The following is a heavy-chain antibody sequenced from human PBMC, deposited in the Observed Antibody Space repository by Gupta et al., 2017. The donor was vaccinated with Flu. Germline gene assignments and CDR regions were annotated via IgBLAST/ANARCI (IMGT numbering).Heavy chain of an antibody. CDR2: IYTGDSDT. J-gene: IGHJ4*02. Sequence: EVQLVQSGAEVKKPGESLKISCQGSGYSFTQDWIGWVRTMPGKGLEWMGGIYTGDSDTRYGPSFQGQVTISADKSITTAYLQWSSLKASDTAMYYCARRGSTATAGGPDYWGQGTLVTVSS. D-gene: IGHD1-1*01. CDR1: GYSFTQDW. V-gene: IGHV5-51*03. CDR3: ARRGSTATAGGPDY.